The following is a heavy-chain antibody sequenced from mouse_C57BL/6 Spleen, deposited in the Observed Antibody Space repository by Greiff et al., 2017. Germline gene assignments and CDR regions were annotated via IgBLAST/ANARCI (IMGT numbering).Heavy chain of an antibody. Sequence: QVQLQQSGAELVKPGASGKISCKASGYAFSSYWMNWVKQRPGKGLEWIGQIYPGDGDTNYNGKFKGKATLTADTSSSTAYMQLSSLSSEDSAVYFCARSLTAQATLAYWGQGTLVTVSA. D-gene: IGHD3-2*02. CDR1: GYAFSSYW. CDR3: ARSLTAQATLAY. V-gene: IGHV1-80*01. J-gene: IGHJ3*01. CDR2: IYPGDGDT.